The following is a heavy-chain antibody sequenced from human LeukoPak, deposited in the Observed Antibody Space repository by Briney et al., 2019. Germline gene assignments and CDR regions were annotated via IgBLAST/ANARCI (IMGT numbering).Heavy chain of an antibody. D-gene: IGHD2-8*01. Sequence: PSETLSLTCAVYGGSFSGYYWSWIRQPPGKGLEWIGEINHSGSTNYNPSLKSRVTISVDTSKNQFSLKLSSVTAADTAVYYCARANPPSYFDYWGQGTLVTVSS. CDR1: GGSFSGYY. V-gene: IGHV4-34*01. CDR3: ARANPPSYFDY. J-gene: IGHJ4*02. CDR2: INHSGST.